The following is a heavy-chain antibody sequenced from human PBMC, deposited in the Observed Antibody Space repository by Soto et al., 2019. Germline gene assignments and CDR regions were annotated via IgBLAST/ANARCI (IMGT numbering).Heavy chain of an antibody. Sequence: QVQLVESGGGLVKPGGSLRLSCVASGFTFSDYYMSWIRQAPGKGLEWVSYISNSGHAIYYADSVKGRFTVSRDNSNNSMSLQRDSLRADDTAIYDCARDARYASSSYGFDVWGQGTTVSVSS. CDR2: ISNSGHAI. D-gene: IGHD6-13*01. J-gene: IGHJ6*02. CDR3: ARDARYASSSYGFDV. V-gene: IGHV3-11*01. CDR1: GFTFSDYY.